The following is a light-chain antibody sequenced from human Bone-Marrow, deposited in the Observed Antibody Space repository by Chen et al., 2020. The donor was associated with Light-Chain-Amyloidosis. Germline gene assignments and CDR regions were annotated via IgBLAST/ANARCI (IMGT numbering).Light chain of an antibody. Sequence: QSALTQPPSVSGSPGQSITISCTGTSSDVGGDNHVSWYQQHPDKAPKLMIYEVTNRPSWVPYRFSGYKSDNTASLTISGLQTEDEADYFCSSYTITNTLVFGSGTRVTVL. J-gene: IGLJ1*01. CDR1: SSDVGGDNH. V-gene: IGLV2-14*01. CDR2: EVT. CDR3: SSYTITNTLV.